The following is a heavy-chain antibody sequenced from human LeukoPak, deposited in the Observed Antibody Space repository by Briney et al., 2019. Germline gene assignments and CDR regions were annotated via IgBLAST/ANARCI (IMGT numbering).Heavy chain of an antibody. CDR2: INTDGSST. J-gene: IGHJ6*02. CDR3: ARFVVGYYGMDV. V-gene: IGHV3-74*01. Sequence: GSLRLSCAASGFTFNIYGMHWVRQAPGKGLVWVSRINTDGSSTSYADSVKGRFTISRDNSKNTLYLQMNSLRAEDTAVYYCARFVVGYYGMDVWGQGTTVTVSS. CDR1: GFTFNIYG. D-gene: IGHD2-21*01.